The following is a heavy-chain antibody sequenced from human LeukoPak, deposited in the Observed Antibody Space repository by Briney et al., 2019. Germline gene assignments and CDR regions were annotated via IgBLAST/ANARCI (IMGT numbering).Heavy chain of an antibody. Sequence: GGSLRLSCSASGFTFNSYAVHWVRQAPGKGLEYVSSIDNTGVNTYYADSVKDRFTISRDNSKNTLYLQMSSLRAEDTAVYYCVKQDWGSQPAGYYFDDWGQGTLVTVSS. CDR3: VKQDWGSQPAGYYFDD. J-gene: IGHJ4*02. V-gene: IGHV3-64D*09. D-gene: IGHD7-27*01. CDR2: IDNTGVNT. CDR1: GFTFNSYA.